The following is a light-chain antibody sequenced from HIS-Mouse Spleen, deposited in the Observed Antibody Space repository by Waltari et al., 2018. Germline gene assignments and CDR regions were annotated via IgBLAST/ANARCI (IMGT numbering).Light chain of an antibody. Sequence: NFMLTQPHSVSESPGKTVTISCTGSSGSIASNYVQWYQPRPGSAPTTVIYEDNQIPPGVPDRFSGSLDSSSNSASLTISGLKTEDEADYYCQSYDSSNHRVFGGGTKLTVL. CDR3: QSYDSSNHRV. V-gene: IGLV6-57*02. CDR1: SGSIASNY. J-gene: IGLJ3*02. CDR2: EDN.